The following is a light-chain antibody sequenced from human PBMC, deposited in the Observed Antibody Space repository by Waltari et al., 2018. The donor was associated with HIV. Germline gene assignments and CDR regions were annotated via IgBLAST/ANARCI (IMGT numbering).Light chain of an antibody. CDR3: HQTGSLPLT. V-gene: IGKV6-21*02. Sequence: EVVLTQSTDLHSVTLTAKLSITCRATQSIGDSLHWYQQKPDQSPKLLFKFASQSISGVPSRFSGSGSGTDFTLTINSLEAEDAATYYCHQTGSLPLTFGGGTKVEIK. CDR2: FAS. CDR1: QSIGDS. J-gene: IGKJ4*01.